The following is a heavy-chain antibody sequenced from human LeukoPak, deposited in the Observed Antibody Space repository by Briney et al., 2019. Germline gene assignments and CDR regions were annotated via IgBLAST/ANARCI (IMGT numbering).Heavy chain of an antibody. J-gene: IGHJ4*02. V-gene: IGHV3-43D*03. D-gene: IGHD6-19*01. CDR1: GFTFDDYA. CDR3: AKDDRAVTGTGYFDY. Sequence: GGCLRLSCAASGFTFDDYAMHWVRQAPGKSLDWVSVMSWDGGSTSYADSVKGRFTISRDNSKNSLYLQMNSLRAEDTAFYYCAKDDRAVTGTGYFDYWGQGTLVTVSS. CDR2: MSWDGGST.